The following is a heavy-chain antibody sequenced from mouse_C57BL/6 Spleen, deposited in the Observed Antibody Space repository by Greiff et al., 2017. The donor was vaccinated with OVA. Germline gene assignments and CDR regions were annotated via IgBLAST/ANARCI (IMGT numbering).Heavy chain of an antibody. CDR3: ARGGYGYDTGFAY. Sequence: VQLQQSGPELVKPGASVKISCKASGYTFTDYYMNWVKQSHGKSLEWIGDINPNNGGTSYNQKFKGKATLTVDKSSSTAYMELRSLTSEDSAVYYCARGGYGYDTGFAYWGQGTLVTVSA. D-gene: IGHD2-2*01. CDR1: GYTFTDYY. CDR2: INPNNGGT. J-gene: IGHJ3*01. V-gene: IGHV1-26*01.